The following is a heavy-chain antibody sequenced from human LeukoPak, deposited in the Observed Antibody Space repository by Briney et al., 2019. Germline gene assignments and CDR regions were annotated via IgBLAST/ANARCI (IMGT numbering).Heavy chain of an antibody. CDR3: AKGLAGSSKTGIDY. D-gene: IGHD6-6*01. CDR2: ISYDGSNK. Sequence: GRSLRLSCAASGFTFSSYGMHWVRQAPGKGLKWVAVISYDGSNKYYADSVKGRFTISRDNSKNTLYLQMNSLRAEDTAVYYCAKGLAGSSKTGIDYWGQGTLVTVSS. CDR1: GFTFSSYG. V-gene: IGHV3-30*18. J-gene: IGHJ4*02.